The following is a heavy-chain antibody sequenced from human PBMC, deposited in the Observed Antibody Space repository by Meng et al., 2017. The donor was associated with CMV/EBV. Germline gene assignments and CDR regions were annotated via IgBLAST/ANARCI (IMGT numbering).Heavy chain of an antibody. CDR3: ARGQVQCSTINCHDYRFSGMDV. CDR2: MTPNSGNT. CDR1: YG. J-gene: IGHJ6*02. D-gene: IGHD2/OR15-2a*01. Sequence: YGIIWVRQASGQGLEWVGWMTPNSGNTAYAQKFQGRVTMTRDTSTSIAYMELSSLRSGDTAVYYCARGQVQCSTINCHDYRFSGMDVWGQGTTVTVSS. V-gene: IGHV1-8*01.